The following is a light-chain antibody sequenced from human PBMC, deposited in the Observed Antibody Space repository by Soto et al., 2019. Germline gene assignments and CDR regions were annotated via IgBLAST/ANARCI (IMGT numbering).Light chain of an antibody. CDR3: QHYNSYSIT. V-gene: IGKV1-5*01. CDR2: AAS. J-gene: IGKJ5*01. CDR1: QSISSW. Sequence: DIQMTQSPSTLSASVGDRVTITCRASQSISSWLAWYQQKPGKAPKLLIFAASNLQSGVPSRFSGSGSGTDFTLTISRLQPDDFATYYCQHYNSYSITFGQGTRLEI.